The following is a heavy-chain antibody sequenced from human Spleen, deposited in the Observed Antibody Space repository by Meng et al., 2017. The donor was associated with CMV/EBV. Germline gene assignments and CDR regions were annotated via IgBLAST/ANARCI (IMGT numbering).Heavy chain of an antibody. CDR1: GFTFSGSA. CDR3: TSRTYYYDSYASYHWFDP. V-gene: IGHV3-73*01. Sequence: GGSLRLSCAASGFTFSGSAMHWVRQASGKGVEWVVPIRTKANNYATAYAASVKGRFTISRDDSKNTAYLQMNSLKTEDTAVYYCTSRTYYYDSYASYHWFDPWGQGTLVTVSS. J-gene: IGHJ5*02. D-gene: IGHD3-22*01. CDR2: IRTKANNYAT.